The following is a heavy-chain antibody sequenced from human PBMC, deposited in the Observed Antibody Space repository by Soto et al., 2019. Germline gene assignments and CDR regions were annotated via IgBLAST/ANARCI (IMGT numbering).Heavy chain of an antibody. CDR1: GGSFSGYF. Sequence: QVQLQQWGAGLLKPSETLSLTCAVSGGSFSGYFWGWIRQPPGKGLEWIGEINRSGGTNYNPSLKSRATRSVDTSKNHFSRKRSSVTAADTAVYYCARWGNYWGQGILVTVSS. V-gene: IGHV4-34*01. D-gene: IGHD3-16*01. J-gene: IGHJ4*02. CDR3: ARWGNY. CDR2: INRSGGT.